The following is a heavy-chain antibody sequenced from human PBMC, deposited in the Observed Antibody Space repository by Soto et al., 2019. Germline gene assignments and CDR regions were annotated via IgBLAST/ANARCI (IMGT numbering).Heavy chain of an antibody. CDR1: GGSISSGGYY. V-gene: IGHV4-31*03. J-gene: IGHJ6*02. CDR3: ARDKRKVSMDV. CDR2: IYYSGST. Sequence: SETLSLTCTVSGGSISSGGYYWSWIRQHPGKGLEWIGYIYYSGSTYYNPSLKSRVTISVDTSKNQFSLKLSSVTAADTAVYYCARDKRKVSMDVWGQGTTVTVS.